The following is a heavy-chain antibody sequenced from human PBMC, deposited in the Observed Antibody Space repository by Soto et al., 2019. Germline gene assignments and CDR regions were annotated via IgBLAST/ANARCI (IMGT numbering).Heavy chain of an antibody. V-gene: IGHV3-74*01. J-gene: IGHJ6*02. Sequence: GGSLRLSCAASGFTFSSYWMHWVRQAPGKGLVWVSRINSDGSSTSYADSVKGRFTISRDNAKNTLYLQMNSLRAEDTAVYYCARSGYSSGWYTYYYYYYGKDVWGHGTTVS. D-gene: IGHD6-19*01. CDR2: INSDGSST. CDR1: GFTFSSYW. CDR3: ARSGYSSGWYTYYYYYYGKDV.